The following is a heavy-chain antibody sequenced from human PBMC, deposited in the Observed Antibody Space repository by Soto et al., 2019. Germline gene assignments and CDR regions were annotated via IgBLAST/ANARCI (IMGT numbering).Heavy chain of an antibody. V-gene: IGHV4-59*08. CDR1: GGSISRDY. CDR3: ARTYDYGDPRWFDP. D-gene: IGHD4-17*01. CDR2: IYYSGST. J-gene: IGHJ5*02. Sequence: SETLSLTCTASGGSISRDYWSWIRQPPGKGLEWIGYIYYSGSTNYNPSLKSRVTISVDTSKNQFSLKLSSVTAADTAVYYCARTYDYGDPRWFDPWGQGTLVTVSS.